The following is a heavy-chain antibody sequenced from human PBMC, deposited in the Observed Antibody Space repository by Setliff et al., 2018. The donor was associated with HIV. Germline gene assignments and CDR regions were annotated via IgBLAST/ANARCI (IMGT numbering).Heavy chain of an antibody. V-gene: IGHV3-49*04. CDR2: IRNKAYGGTT. J-gene: IGHJ4*02. Sequence: GGSLRLSCTASGFTFGDYAMTWVRQAPGKGLEWVSFIRNKAYGGTTEYAASVKGRFTMSRDDSKGIVYLQMNSLRADDTAVYYCARDSSTAEGGGDNFFDYWGRGTLVTVSS. D-gene: IGHD2-21*01. CDR3: ARDSSTAEGGGDNFFDY. CDR1: GFTFGDYA.